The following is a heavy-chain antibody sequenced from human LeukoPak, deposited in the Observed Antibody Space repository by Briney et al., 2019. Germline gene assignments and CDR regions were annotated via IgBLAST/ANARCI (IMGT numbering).Heavy chain of an antibody. CDR1: GLTISNNF. CDR2: IYSGGST. Sequence: PGGSLRLSCAASGLTISNNFMGWVRQAPGKGLEWVSLIYSGGSTYSADSVKGRFTISRDNSRNTLYLQMNSLRVEDTAMYSCARDPAGNRGNFDYWGQGTLVTVSS. D-gene: IGHD6-13*01. V-gene: IGHV3-66*01. J-gene: IGHJ4*02. CDR3: ARDPAGNRGNFDY.